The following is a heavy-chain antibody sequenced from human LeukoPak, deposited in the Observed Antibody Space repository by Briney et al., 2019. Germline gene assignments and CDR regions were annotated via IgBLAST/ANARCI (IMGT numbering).Heavy chain of an antibody. CDR1: GFSFSSYA. CDR2: IDAGGGDT. V-gene: IGHV3-23*01. J-gene: IGHJ6*02. CDR3: GRPTKYWLVRGNGVDV. D-gene: IGHD6-19*01. Sequence: GGSLRLSCAASGFSFSSYAMTWVRQAPGKGLEWVSSIDAGGGDTYHSDSVKGRFTISRDNSMNTLYLQMNSLRAGDTAVYYCGRPTKYWLVRGNGVDVWGQGTTVTVSS.